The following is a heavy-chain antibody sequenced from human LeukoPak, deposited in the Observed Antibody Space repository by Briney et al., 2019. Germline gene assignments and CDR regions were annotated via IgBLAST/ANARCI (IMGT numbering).Heavy chain of an antibody. J-gene: IGHJ6*02. V-gene: IGHV1-2*02. CDR1: GYSFTGYY. CDR3: ARGNYVREDFYYYDMDV. Sequence: ASVKVSCKASGYSFTGYYVHWARQAPGQGLQWMGWINPKSGGTKYTQNFQGRVTMIRGTSINTAYMELSSLRSDDTAIYYCARGNYVREDFYYYDMDVWGQGTTVTVSS. CDR2: INPKSGGT. D-gene: IGHD3-16*01.